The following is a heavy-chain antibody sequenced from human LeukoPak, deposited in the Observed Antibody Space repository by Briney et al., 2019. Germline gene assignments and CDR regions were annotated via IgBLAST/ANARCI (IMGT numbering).Heavy chain of an antibody. CDR1: RFTFSSYT. V-gene: IGHV3-30*04. CDR3: ARDTIIAAAGTISYYYYYMDV. J-gene: IGHJ6*03. Sequence: GRSLRLSRAASRFTFSSYTKHWVRQAPGKGLESGAVISYDGSNKYYADSVKGRFTISRDNSKNTLYLQMNSLRAEDTAVYCCARDTIIAAAGTISYYYYYMDVWGKGATVTVSS. CDR2: ISYDGSNK. D-gene: IGHD6-13*01.